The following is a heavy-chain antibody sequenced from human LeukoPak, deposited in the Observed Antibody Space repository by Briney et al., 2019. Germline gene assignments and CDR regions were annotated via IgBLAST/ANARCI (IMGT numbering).Heavy chain of an antibody. Sequence: MSSETLSLTCTVSGGSISSHYWSWIRQPPGKGLEWIGYIYYSGSTNYNPSLKSRVTISVDTSKNQFSLKLSSVTAADTAVYYCAKTHYYNSSGYYFPFDYWSQGTLVTVSS. CDR1: GGSISSHY. V-gene: IGHV4-59*11. CDR2: IYYSGST. J-gene: IGHJ4*02. D-gene: IGHD3-22*01. CDR3: AKTHYYNSSGYYFPFDY.